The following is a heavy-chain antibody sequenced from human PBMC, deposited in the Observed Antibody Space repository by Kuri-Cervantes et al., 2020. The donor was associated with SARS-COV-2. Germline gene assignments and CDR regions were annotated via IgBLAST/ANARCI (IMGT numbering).Heavy chain of an antibody. D-gene: IGHD3-10*01. CDR3: ARVQSIYYGSKGGFDY. CDR2: ISGSGGST. J-gene: IGHJ4*02. V-gene: IGHV3-23*01. CDR1: GFTFSSYA. Sequence: GESLKISCAASGFTFSSYAMHWVRQAPGKGLEWVSAISGSGGSTYYADSVKGRFTISRDNAKNTLYLQMNSLRAEDTAVYYCARVQSIYYGSKGGFDYWGQGTLVTVSS.